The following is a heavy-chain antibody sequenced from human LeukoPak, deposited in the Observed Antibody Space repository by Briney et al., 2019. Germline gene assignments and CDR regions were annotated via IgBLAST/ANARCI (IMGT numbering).Heavy chain of an antibody. CDR1: GFTFDDYS. V-gene: IGHV3-43D*03. D-gene: IGHD1-26*01. CDR3: AKDGASGSSRGYFDQ. J-gene: IGHJ4*02. Sequence: PGGSLRLSCAASGFTFDDYSMHWVRQVPGKGLERVALISWNGVAAYYADSVRGRFTVFRDNTKKFMYLQLNSLTSEDTALYYCAKDGASGSSRGYFDQWGQGTLVTVSS. CDR2: ISWNGVAA.